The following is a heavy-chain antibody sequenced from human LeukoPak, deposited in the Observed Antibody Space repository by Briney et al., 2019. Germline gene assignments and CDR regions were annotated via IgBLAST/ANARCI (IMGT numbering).Heavy chain of an antibody. CDR1: GFTFSSYS. Sequence: GGSLRLSCTVSGFTFSSYSMNWVRQAPGKGLEWVSYISSGSVTIYYADSVKGRFTISRDNAKNSLYLQMNSLRDEDTAVYYCARVDDILTGHLDYWGQGTLVTVSS. J-gene: IGHJ4*02. CDR3: ARVDDILTGHLDY. V-gene: IGHV3-48*02. CDR2: ISSGSVTI. D-gene: IGHD3-9*01.